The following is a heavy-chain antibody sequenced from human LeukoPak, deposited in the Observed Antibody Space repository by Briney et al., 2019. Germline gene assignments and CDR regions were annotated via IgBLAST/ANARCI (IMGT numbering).Heavy chain of an antibody. CDR2: IYYSGST. CDR1: GGSISSHY. Sequence: PSENLSLNCTVSGGSISSHYWRWLRQPQGQGLEWSGYIYYSGSTNYNPSLKSRVTISVDTSKNQFSLKLSSVTAADTAVYYCARTFWSGRYYMDVWGKGTTVTVSS. D-gene: IGHD3-3*01. V-gene: IGHV4-59*11. CDR3: ARTFWSGRYYMDV. J-gene: IGHJ6*03.